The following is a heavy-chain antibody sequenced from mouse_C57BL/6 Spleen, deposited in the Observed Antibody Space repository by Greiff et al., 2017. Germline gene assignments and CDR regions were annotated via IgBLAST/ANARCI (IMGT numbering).Heavy chain of an antibody. CDR3: ARQGDYYGSSYFDY. J-gene: IGHJ2*01. Sequence: EVKLVESGGGLVKPGGSLKLSCAASGFTFSDYGMHWVRQAPEKGLEWVAYISSGSSTIYYADTVKGRFTISRDNAKNTLFLQMTSLRFEDTAMYYCARQGDYYGSSYFDYWGQGTTLTVSS. CDR2: ISSGSSTI. CDR1: GFTFSDYG. D-gene: IGHD1-1*01. V-gene: IGHV5-17*01.